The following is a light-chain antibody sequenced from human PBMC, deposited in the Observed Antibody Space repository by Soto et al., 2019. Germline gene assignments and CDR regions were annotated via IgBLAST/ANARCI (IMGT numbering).Light chain of an antibody. Sequence: DIQMTQSPSTLSASVGDRVTITCRASQRISTWLAWYQQKPGKAPKLLIYKASDLEDGVPSRFSGSGSGTEFTLTISSLQPDDFATYYCQQYNTYPWTFGRGTKVEV. CDR3: QQYNTYPWT. V-gene: IGKV1-5*03. CDR1: QRISTW. CDR2: KAS. J-gene: IGKJ1*01.